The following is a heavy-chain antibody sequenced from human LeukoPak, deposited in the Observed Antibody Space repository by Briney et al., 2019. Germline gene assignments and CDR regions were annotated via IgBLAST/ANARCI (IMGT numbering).Heavy chain of an antibody. CDR2: INPSGGST. D-gene: IGHD1-26*01. V-gene: IGHV1-46*01. CDR3: ARRVGPHRSLDY. Sequence: ASVKVSCKASGYTFSGYYLHWVRQAPGQGLEWMGIINPSGGSTSYAQKFQGRVTMTRDTSTSTAYMELNRLRSDDTAVYYCARRVGPHRSLDYWGQGTLVTVSS. CDR1: GYTFSGYY. J-gene: IGHJ4*02.